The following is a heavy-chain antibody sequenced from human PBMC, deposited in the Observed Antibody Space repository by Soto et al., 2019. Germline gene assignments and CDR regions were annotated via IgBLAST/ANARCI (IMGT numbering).Heavy chain of an antibody. J-gene: IGHJ4*02. D-gene: IGHD3-22*01. V-gene: IGHV3-33*01. CDR2: IWYDGSNK. CDR1: GFTFSSYG. CDR3: ARDDDYYDSSGYYTSPFDY. Sequence: GGSLRLSCAASGFTFSSYGMHWVRQAPGKGLEWVAVIWYDGSNKYYADSVKGRFTISRDNSKNTLYLQMNSLRAEDTAVYYCARDDDYYDSSGYYTSPFDYWGQGTLVTVSS.